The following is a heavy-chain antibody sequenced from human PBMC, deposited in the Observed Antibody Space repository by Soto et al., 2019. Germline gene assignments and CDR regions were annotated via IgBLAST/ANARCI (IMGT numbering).Heavy chain of an antibody. D-gene: IGHD3-10*01. J-gene: IGHJ6*02. V-gene: IGHV4-4*08. CDR3: ASSADRPGAFFYYHGMDV. CDR2: VYTSDYT. Sequence: SETLSLTCSVSGASIRSYYWHGIRQPPGEGLEWIGYVYTSDYTRYSSSLKSRVTISVDTSKSQFYLRLNSVTAADTAVYYCASSADRPGAFFYYHGMDVWGQGTTVTVSS. CDR1: GASIRSYY.